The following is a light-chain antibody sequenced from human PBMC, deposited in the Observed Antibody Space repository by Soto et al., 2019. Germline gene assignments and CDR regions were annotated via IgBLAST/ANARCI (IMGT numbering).Light chain of an antibody. V-gene: IGKV1-33*01. CDR2: DAS. J-gene: IGKJ4*01. Sequence: DIRMTQSPSSLSASVGDRVIITCQAHQDISTLLNWFQQKPGKAPKLLISDASILESGVPSRVSGSGSGTDVTFAITSLQPEVFATYYCQQYAQLPLTFGGGTKVEIK. CDR1: QDISTL. CDR3: QQYAQLPLT.